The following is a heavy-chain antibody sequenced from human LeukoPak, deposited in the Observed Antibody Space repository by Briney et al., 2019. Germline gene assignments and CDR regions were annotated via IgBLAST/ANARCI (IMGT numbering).Heavy chain of an antibody. CDR3: ARLGSSDI. D-gene: IGHD3-16*01. V-gene: IGHV1-2*02. Sequence: ASVEVSCKASAHTFTGYYMHWVPQAPGQGLEWMGWINPNTGATNYAQKFQGRVTMTRDTSLSTAYMKLSSLRSDDTAVYYCARLGSSDIWGQGTMVTVSS. J-gene: IGHJ3*02. CDR1: AHTFTGYY. CDR2: INPNTGAT.